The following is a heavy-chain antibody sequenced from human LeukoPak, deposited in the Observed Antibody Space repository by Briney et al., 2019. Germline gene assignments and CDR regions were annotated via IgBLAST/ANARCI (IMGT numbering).Heavy chain of an antibody. CDR1: GFTFSSYG. D-gene: IGHD3-16*01. Sequence: GGSLRLSCAASGFTFSSYGMHWVRQAPGKGPEWVANLNPDGSAKYYVDSVKGRFTISRDNAKTSLFLQMSSLRAEDTAVYYCARDAYTSASDSWGQGTLVSVSS. CDR3: ARDAYTSASDS. CDR2: LNPDGSAK. J-gene: IGHJ5*01. V-gene: IGHV3-7*01.